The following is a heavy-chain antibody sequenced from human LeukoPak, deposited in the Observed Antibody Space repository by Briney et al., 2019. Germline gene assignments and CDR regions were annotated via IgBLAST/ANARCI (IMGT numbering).Heavy chain of an antibody. V-gene: IGHV7-4-1*02. Sequence: ASVKVSCKASGYTFSSYGMNWVRQAPGQGLEWMGGINTNTGNPTYAQGFTGRFVFSLDTSVSTAYLQISSLKAEDTAVYYCARRDHSGSYQISPGDFDYWGQGTLSPSPQ. CDR2: INTNTGNP. CDR1: GYTFSSYG. J-gene: IGHJ4*02. D-gene: IGHD1-26*01. CDR3: ARRDHSGSYQISPGDFDY.